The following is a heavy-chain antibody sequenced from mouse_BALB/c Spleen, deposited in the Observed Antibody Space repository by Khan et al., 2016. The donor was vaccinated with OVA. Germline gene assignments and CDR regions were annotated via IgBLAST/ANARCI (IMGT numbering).Heavy chain of an antibody. CDR3: ARGNYYGISSWFGY. D-gene: IGHD1-1*01. CDR1: GYTFSSYW. Sequence: VQLQQSGAELMKPGASVKISCKATGYTFSSYWIEWVKQRPGHGLEWIGEILPGSGRNNYNEKFKGKATFTADTSSNTDYMQLSNLTSDDSAVYYCARGNYYGISSWFGYWGQGTLVTVSA. V-gene: IGHV1-9*01. J-gene: IGHJ3*01. CDR2: ILPGSGRN.